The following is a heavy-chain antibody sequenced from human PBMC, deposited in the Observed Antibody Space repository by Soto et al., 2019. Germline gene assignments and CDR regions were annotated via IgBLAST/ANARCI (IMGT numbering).Heavy chain of an antibody. CDR2: ISYDGSDT. Sequence: QVQLVESGGGVVQPGRSLRLSCAASGFTFSSYAMHWVRQAPGEGLEWVAVISYDGSDTYYADSVKGRFTISRDNFKNRLYLQMNSLRAEDTAVYYCARDLGAYSSSGRYYYGMDVWGQGTTVTVSS. D-gene: IGHD6-13*01. V-gene: IGHV3-30-3*01. CDR1: GFTFSSYA. J-gene: IGHJ6*02. CDR3: ARDLGAYSSSGRYYYGMDV.